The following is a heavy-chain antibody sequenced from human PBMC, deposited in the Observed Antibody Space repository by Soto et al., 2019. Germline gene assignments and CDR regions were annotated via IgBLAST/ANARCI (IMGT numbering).Heavy chain of an antibody. CDR1: GGSVSSGSYY. CDR2: IYYSGST. Sequence: QVQLQESGPGLVKPSETLSLTCTVSGGSVSSGSYYWNWIRQPPGKGLAGIGYIYYSGSTNYNPSLKSRVTISVETSKNRFSLKLSSGTAADTAVYYCAREGYCSSTSCYRGGDYWGQGTLVTVSS. V-gene: IGHV4-61*01. D-gene: IGHD2-2*02. J-gene: IGHJ4*02. CDR3: AREGYCSSTSCYRGGDY.